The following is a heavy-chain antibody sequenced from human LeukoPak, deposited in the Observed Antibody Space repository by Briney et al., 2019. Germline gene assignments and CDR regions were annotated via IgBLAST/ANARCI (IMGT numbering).Heavy chain of an antibody. CDR3: AKEGGDYSNYGWGLWGGDIDY. Sequence: GGSLRLSCAASGFTFSSYAMSWVRQAPGKGLEWVSAISGSGGSTYYADSVKGRFTISRDNSKNTLYLQMNSLRAEDTAVYYCAKEGGDYSNYGWGLWGGDIDYWGQGTLVTVSS. D-gene: IGHD4-11*01. J-gene: IGHJ4*02. CDR1: GFTFSSYA. CDR2: ISGSGGST. V-gene: IGHV3-23*01.